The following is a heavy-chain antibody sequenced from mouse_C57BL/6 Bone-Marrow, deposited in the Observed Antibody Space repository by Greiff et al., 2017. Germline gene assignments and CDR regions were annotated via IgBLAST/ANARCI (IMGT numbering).Heavy chain of an antibody. J-gene: IGHJ2*01. CDR3: AGDWFYGSSYVGYYLDY. CDR2: IYPGSGST. Sequence: VKLQQPGAELVKPGASVKMSCKASGYTFTSYWITWVKQRPGQGLEWIGDIYPGSGSTNYTEKFKSKATLTVDTSSSTAYMQLSSLTSEDSAVFYCAGDWFYGSSYVGYYLDYWGQGTTLTVSS. CDR1: GYTFTSYW. V-gene: IGHV1-55*01. D-gene: IGHD1-1*01.